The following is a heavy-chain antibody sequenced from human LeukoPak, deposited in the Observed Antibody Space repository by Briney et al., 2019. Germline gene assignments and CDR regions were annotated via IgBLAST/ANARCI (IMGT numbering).Heavy chain of an antibody. V-gene: IGHV1-46*01. CDR1: GYTSTSYY. J-gene: IGHJ4*02. Sequence: ASVKVSCKASGYTSTSYYMHWVRQAPGQGLEWMGIINPSGGSTSYAQKFQGRVTMTRDTSTSTVYMELSSLRSEDTAVYYCARGTGYYDSSGYYLFDYWGQGTLVTVSS. D-gene: IGHD3-22*01. CDR2: INPSGGST. CDR3: ARGTGYYDSSGYYLFDY.